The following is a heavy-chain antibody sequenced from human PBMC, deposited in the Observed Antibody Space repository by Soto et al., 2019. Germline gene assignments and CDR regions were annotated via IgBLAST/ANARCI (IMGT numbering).Heavy chain of an antibody. CDR2: ISGKNGNT. D-gene: IGHD2-15*01. Sequence: QVQLVQSGVEVKKPGASVKVSCKASGYTFISHGISWVRQAPGQGLEWMGWISGKNGNTNYAQKLQGRVTLTTDTSTSTAYMELRSLRSDDTAVYDCARLSSSIVVVPDYGMDVWGQGTTVTVSS. CDR3: ARLSSSIVVVPDYGMDV. V-gene: IGHV1-18*04. CDR1: GYTFISHG. J-gene: IGHJ6*02.